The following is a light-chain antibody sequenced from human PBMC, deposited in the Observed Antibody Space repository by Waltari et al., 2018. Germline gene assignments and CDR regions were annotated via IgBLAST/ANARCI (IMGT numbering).Light chain of an antibody. CDR3: FSYRGSSTFGVV. Sequence: QSALTQPRSVSGSPGQSVTISCTGTSSDVGNYNYVSWYQKYPGKAPRLVISDVSKRPSGVPDRFSGSKSGNTASLTISGLQAEDEADYYCFSYRGSSTFGVVFGGGTKLTVL. V-gene: IGLV2-11*01. CDR2: DVS. J-gene: IGLJ2*01. CDR1: SSDVGNYNY.